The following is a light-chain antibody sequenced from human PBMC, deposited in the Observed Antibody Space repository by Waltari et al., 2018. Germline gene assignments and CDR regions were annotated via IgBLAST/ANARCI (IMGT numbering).Light chain of an antibody. CDR1: SSNIGSNT. V-gene: IGLV1-44*01. Sequence: QSVLTQPPSASGTPGQRVTISCSGSSSNIGSNTVNWYPPPPGTAPKLLIYRDNQRPSGVPDRFSGSKSGTSASLAISGLQSEHEATYYCATWDDSLNGPLFGGGTMLTVL. CDR3: ATWDDSLNGPL. J-gene: IGLJ2*01. CDR2: RDN.